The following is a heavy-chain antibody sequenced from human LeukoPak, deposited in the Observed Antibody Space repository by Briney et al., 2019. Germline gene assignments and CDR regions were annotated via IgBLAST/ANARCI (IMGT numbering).Heavy chain of an antibody. CDR3: TSRDDSGY. V-gene: IGHV3-64*01. CDR2: VDIDGGST. Sequence: PGGSLRLSCVASGFIFSNYALHWVRQAPGKGLEYVSDVDIDGGSTYYANSVKGRFTIFRDNSKNTLYLQMDSLRPEDMAVYYCTSRDDSGYWGQGTLVTVSS. J-gene: IGHJ4*02. CDR1: GFIFSNYA. D-gene: IGHD5-24*01.